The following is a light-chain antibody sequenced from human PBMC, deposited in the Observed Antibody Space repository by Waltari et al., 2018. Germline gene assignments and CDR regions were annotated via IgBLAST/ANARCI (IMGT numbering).Light chain of an antibody. Sequence: QSALTQPASVSGSPGPSITISCPGTSSDVGGYNYVSWYQQYPGTAPKVMIFHVSNRPSGVSDRFSGSKSANTASLTISGLQAEDEADYYCSSYTSSRTYVFGTGTKVTVL. CDR3: SSYTSSRTYV. J-gene: IGLJ1*01. V-gene: IGLV2-14*03. CDR2: HVS. CDR1: SSDVGGYNY.